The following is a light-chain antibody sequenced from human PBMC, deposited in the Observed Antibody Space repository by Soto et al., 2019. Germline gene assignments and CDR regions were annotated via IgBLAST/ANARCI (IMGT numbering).Light chain of an antibody. CDR1: QSVSNN. CDR2: GAS. J-gene: IGKJ1*01. Sequence: TQSHYSLSLSPGERATLYCRSSQSVSNNLAWYQQKPGQAPRLLIYGASSRATGIPDRFSGSGSGTDFTLTISRLEPEDFAVYYCQQYVTSPEWTFGQGTKVEI. V-gene: IGKV3-20*01. CDR3: QQYVTSPEWT.